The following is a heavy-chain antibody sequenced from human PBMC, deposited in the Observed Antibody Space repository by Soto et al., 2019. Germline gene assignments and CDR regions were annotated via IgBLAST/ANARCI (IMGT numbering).Heavy chain of an antibody. CDR2: IYRSGST. J-gene: IGHJ5*02. Sequence: SETRSLTCTVSGGAINSCYRTWIRHPAGKGLEWIGRIYRSGSTRYNPSLQSRVTMSLDTSKNQFSLRLTSVTAADTAVYYCARGQRFSDWFDPWGQGTLVTVS. CDR1: GGAINSCY. V-gene: IGHV4-4*07. D-gene: IGHD3-3*01. CDR3: ARGQRFSDWFDP.